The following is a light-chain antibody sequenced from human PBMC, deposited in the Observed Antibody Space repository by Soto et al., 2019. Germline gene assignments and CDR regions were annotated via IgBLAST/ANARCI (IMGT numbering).Light chain of an antibody. CDR3: QQSYSTPNT. Sequence: DIQMTQSPSSLSASVGDRVTITCRASQSISSYLNWYHQKPGKAPKLLIYAASSLQSGVPSRFRGSASETDFTLTISSLQPEDSATYYCQQSYSTPNTFSQATRLEI. J-gene: IGKJ2*01. CDR1: QSISSY. CDR2: AAS. V-gene: IGKV1-39*01.